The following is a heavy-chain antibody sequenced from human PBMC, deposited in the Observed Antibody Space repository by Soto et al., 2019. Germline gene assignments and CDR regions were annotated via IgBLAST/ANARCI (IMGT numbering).Heavy chain of an antibody. Sequence: SETLSLTCTVSGVSVSLYYWSWIRQHPGKGLEWIGYIYYSGSTYYNPSLKSRVTISVDTSKNQFSLKLSSVTAADTAVYYCARVRRYYDILTGYYKPTQPDYWGQGTLVTVSS. D-gene: IGHD3-9*01. CDR3: ARVRRYYDILTGYYKPTQPDY. V-gene: IGHV4-31*03. CDR1: GVSVSLYY. J-gene: IGHJ4*02. CDR2: IYYSGST.